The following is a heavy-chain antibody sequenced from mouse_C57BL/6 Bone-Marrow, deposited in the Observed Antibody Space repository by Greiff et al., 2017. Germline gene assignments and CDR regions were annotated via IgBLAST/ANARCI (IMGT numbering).Heavy chain of an antibody. CDR2: INPNNGGT. V-gene: IGHV1-26*01. CDR1: GYTFTDYY. Sequence: EVQLQQSGPELVKPGASVKISCKASGYTFTDYYMNWVKQSHGKSLEWIGDINPNNGGTSYNQKFKGKATLTVDKSSSTAYMELRSLTSEDSAVYYCASNYLSFDYWGQGTTLTVSS. J-gene: IGHJ2*01. CDR3: ASNYLSFDY. D-gene: IGHD2-1*01.